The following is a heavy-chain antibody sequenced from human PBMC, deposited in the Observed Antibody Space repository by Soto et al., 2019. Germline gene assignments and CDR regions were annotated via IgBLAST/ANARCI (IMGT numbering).Heavy chain of an antibody. CDR2: ISGYNGNT. Sequence: ASVKVSCKASGYTFSNYGVSWVRQAPGQGLEWMGWISGYNGNTNYAQNFQGRATMTADPSTRTAYMDLRSLRSDDTAVYFCARKSSSSSWFDPWGQGTLVTVSS. CDR1: GYTFSNYG. J-gene: IGHJ5*02. D-gene: IGHD6-6*01. V-gene: IGHV1-18*01. CDR3: ARKSSSSSWFDP.